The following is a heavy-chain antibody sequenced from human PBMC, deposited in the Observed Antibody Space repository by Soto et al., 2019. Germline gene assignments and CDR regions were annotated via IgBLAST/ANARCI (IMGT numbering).Heavy chain of an antibody. CDR2: IKQDGSEK. V-gene: IGHV3-7*01. Sequence: EVQLVESGGGLVQPGGSLRLSCAASGFTFSSYWMSWVRQAPGKGLEWVANIKQDGSEKYYVDSVKGRFTISRDNAKNSLYLQMNSLRAEDTAVYYCARDAYDYIWGSPRDAFDIWGQGTMVTVSS. D-gene: IGHD3-16*01. CDR1: GFTFSSYW. J-gene: IGHJ3*02. CDR3: ARDAYDYIWGSPRDAFDI.